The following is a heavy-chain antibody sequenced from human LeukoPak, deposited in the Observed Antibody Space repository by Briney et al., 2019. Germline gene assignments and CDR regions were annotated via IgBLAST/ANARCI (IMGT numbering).Heavy chain of an antibody. J-gene: IGHJ4*02. V-gene: IGHV3-30*04. CDR3: ARAPNGGFLDY. CDR1: GFTFCSYA. CDR2: ISYDGSNK. Sequence: PGGSLRLSCAASGFTFCSYAMHWVRQAPGKGLEWVAVISYDGSNKYYADSVKGRFTISRDNSKNTLYLQMNSLRAEDTAVYYCARAPNGGFLDYWGQGTLVTVSS. D-gene: IGHD4-23*01.